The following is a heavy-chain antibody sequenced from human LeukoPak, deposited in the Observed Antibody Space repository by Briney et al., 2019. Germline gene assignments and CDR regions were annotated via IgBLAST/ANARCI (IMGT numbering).Heavy chain of an antibody. J-gene: IGHJ5*02. D-gene: IGHD2-2*02. V-gene: IGHV1-69*04. CDR2: IIPILGIA. CDR3: ARDHCSSTSCYIKVWFDP. Sequence: SVKVSCKXSGGTFSSYTISWVRQAPGQGLEWMGRIIPILGIANYAQKFQGRVTITADKSTSTAYMELSSLRSEDTAVYYCARDHCSSTSCYIKVWFDPWGQGTLVTVSS. CDR1: GGTFSSYT.